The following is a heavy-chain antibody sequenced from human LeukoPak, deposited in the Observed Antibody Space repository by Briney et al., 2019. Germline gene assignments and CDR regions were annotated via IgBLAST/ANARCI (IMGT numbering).Heavy chain of an antibody. Sequence: SQTLSLTCAISGDIVSINSAAWNWIRQSPSRGLEWLGRTYQRSKWYNDYAVSVKSRITINPDISKNQFSLQLNSVTPEDTAVYYCARSPSPYSSGWYFDYWGQETLVTVSS. CDR1: GDIVSINSAA. CDR2: TYQRSKWYN. CDR3: ARSPSPYSSGWYFDY. V-gene: IGHV6-1*01. J-gene: IGHJ4*02. D-gene: IGHD6-19*01.